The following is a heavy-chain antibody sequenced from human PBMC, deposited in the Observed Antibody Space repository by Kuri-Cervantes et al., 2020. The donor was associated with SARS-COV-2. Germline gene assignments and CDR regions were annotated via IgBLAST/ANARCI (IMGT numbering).Heavy chain of an antibody. D-gene: IGHD5-12*01. CDR2: IKSKTDSGTT. V-gene: IGHV3-15*07. J-gene: IGHJ4*02. CDR1: GFTFSNAW. CDR3: TTLRGSRY. Sequence: GGSLRPSCAAYGFTFSNAWMSWVRQAPGKGLEWVGRIKSKTDSGTTDYAAPVKGRFTISRDDSKNTLYLQMNSLKTEDTAVYYCTTLRGSRYWGQGTLVTVSS.